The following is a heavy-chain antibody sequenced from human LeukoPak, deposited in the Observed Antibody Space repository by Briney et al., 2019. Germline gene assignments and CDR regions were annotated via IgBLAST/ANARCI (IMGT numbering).Heavy chain of an antibody. CDR1: GFTFSSYG. J-gene: IGHJ4*02. Sequence: GGSLRLSCAASGFTFSSYGMHWVRQAPGKGLEWVAFIRYDGSNKYYADSVKGRFTISRDNSKNTLYLRMNSLRAEDTAVYYCAKRGATEFDYWGQGTLVTVSS. CDR3: AKRGATEFDY. CDR2: IRYDGSNK. V-gene: IGHV3-30*02. D-gene: IGHD1-26*01.